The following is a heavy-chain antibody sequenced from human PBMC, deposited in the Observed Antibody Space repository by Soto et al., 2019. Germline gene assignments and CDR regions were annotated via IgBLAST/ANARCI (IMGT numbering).Heavy chain of an antibody. CDR3: ARDTGNSFDY. CDR2: ISPNNGNT. J-gene: IGHJ4*02. CDR1: GYTFNTYF. V-gene: IGHV1-18*01. Sequence: HVQLVQSGGELKKPGASVKVSCNTSGYTFNTYFITWVRQAPGQGLEWMGWISPNNGNTNYAEKFQGRLTMTADTITKTAYMELRNLRIDDTAVYYCARDTGNSFDYWGQGTPVTVSS.